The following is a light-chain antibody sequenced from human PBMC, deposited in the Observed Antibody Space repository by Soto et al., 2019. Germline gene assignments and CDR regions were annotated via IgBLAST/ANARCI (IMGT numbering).Light chain of an antibody. CDR1: SSDVGGYNY. CDR2: DVS. Sequence: QSALTQPRSVSGSPGQSVTISCTGNSSDVGGYNYVSWYQQHPGKAPKLMIYDVSKRPSGVPDRFSGSKSGNTASLTISGLQAEDEADYYCCSYAGSYTLYVFGTGTQLTVL. V-gene: IGLV2-11*01. CDR3: CSYAGSYTLYV. J-gene: IGLJ1*01.